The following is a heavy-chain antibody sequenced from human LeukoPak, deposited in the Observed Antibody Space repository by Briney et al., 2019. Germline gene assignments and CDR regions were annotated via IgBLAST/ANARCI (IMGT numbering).Heavy chain of an antibody. V-gene: IGHV1-69*13. CDR3: ARVNYGVVRGKNWFDP. Sequence: SVKVSCKASGGTFSSYAISWVRQAPGQGLEWMGGIIPIFGTANYAQKFQGRVTITADESTSTAYMELSSLRSEDTAVYYCARVNYGVVRGKNWFDPWGQGTLVTVSS. J-gene: IGHJ5*02. CDR2: IIPIFGTA. CDR1: GGTFSSYA. D-gene: IGHD3-10*01.